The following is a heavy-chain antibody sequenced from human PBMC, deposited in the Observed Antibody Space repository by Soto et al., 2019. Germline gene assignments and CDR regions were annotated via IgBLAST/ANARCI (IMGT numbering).Heavy chain of an antibody. CDR1: GFTFSSYA. CDR3: ARVGGWYLSYYFDY. D-gene: IGHD6-19*01. J-gene: IGHJ4*02. CDR2: ISYDGSNK. Sequence: GGSLRLSCAASGFTFSSYAMHWVRQAPGKGLEWVAVISYDGSNKYYADSVKGRFTISRDNSKNTLYLQMNSLRAEDTAVYYCARVGGWYLSYYFDYWGQGTLVTVSS. V-gene: IGHV3-30-3*01.